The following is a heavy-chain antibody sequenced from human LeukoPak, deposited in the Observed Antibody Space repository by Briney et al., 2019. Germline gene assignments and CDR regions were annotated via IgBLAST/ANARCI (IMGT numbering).Heavy chain of an antibody. CDR2: IYTSGST. J-gene: IGHJ4*02. D-gene: IGHD2-2*02. V-gene: IGHV4-4*07. CDR1: GGSISSFY. Sequence: ETLSLTCTVSGGSISSFYWSWIRQPAGKGLEWIGRIYTSGSTNYNPSLKSRVTMSVDTSKNQFSLKLNSVTAADTAVYYCAREGCSSTSCYTLDYWGQGTLVTVSS. CDR3: AREGCSSTSCYTLDY.